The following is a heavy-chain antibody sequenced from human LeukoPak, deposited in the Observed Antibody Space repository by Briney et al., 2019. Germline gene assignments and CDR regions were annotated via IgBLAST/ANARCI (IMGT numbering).Heavy chain of an antibody. CDR2: INPEGGDR. D-gene: IGHD4-17*01. Sequence: GGSLRLSCAASGFTFNTYYMGWVRQAAGKGPEWVAQINPEGGDRIYVDSVKGPFTISTDNAKNSLYLQMSSPRAEDTAVYYCVSPYGKRFDYWGQGTLVTVSP. CDR1: GFTFNTYY. V-gene: IGHV3-7*01. J-gene: IGHJ4*02. CDR3: VSPYGKRFDY.